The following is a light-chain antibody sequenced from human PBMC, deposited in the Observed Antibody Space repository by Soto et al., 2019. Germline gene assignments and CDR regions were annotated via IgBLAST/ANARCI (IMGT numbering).Light chain of an antibody. V-gene: IGLV2-14*01. CDR3: ASYTTIGSHVA. J-gene: IGLJ2*01. CDR2: EVT. CDR1: SSDIGSYNY. Sequence: QSALTQPASMSGSPGQSITISCTGTSSDIGSYNYVSWYQQHPGKAPKLMIYEVTNRPSGISNRFSGSKSGNTASLTISDLQAEDEADYYCASYTTIGSHVAFGGGTKLTVL.